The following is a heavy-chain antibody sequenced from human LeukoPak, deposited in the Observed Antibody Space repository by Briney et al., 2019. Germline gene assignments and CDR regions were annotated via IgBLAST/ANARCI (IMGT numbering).Heavy chain of an antibody. CDR3: AKDFSGSGSFYNVKYFQH. V-gene: IGHV3-23*01. CDR2: ISGSGGST. D-gene: IGHD3-10*01. CDR1: GFTFSSYA. J-gene: IGHJ1*01. Sequence: GGSLRLSCAASGFTFSSYAMSWVRQAPGKGLEWVSAISGSGGSTYYADSGKGRFTISRDNSKNTLYLQMNSLRAEDTAVYYCAKDFSGSGSFYNVKYFQHWGQGTLVTVSS.